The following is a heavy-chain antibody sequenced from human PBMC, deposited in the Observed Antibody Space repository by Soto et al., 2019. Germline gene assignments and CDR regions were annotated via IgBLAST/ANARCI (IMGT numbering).Heavy chain of an antibody. Sequence: QVQLVQSGAEVKKPGSSVKVSCKASGGTFNNYAISWVRQAPGQGLEWMGGIIPIIGTADYAHKFQGRLATSADESTGPSFMELSSLRSEDTALYYCARGGVDVVATAAVDYWGQGPRVPVSS. D-gene: IGHD5-12*01. V-gene: IGHV1-69*01. CDR2: IIPIIGTA. J-gene: IGHJ4*02. CDR3: ARGGVDVVATAAVDY. CDR1: GGTFNNYA.